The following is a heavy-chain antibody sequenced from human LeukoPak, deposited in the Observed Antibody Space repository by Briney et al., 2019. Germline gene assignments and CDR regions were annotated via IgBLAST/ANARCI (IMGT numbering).Heavy chain of an antibody. D-gene: IGHD2-21*02. V-gene: IGHV3-7*01. J-gene: IGHJ4*02. CDR1: GFTFSSSW. Sequence: GSLRLSCAASGFTFSSSWMSCVRQALGKGLEWVANIKPDGSEKFHVDSVKGGLTISRDNSKRSLSLQMNSLRAEDTAVYYCARYGLTAALDFWGQGTLVTVSS. CDR3: ARYGLTAALDF. CDR2: IKPDGSEK.